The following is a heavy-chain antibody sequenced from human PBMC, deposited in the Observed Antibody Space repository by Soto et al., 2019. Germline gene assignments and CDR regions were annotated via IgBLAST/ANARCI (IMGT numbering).Heavy chain of an antibody. Sequence: ASVKVSCKASGYTFTSYYMHWVRQAPGQGLEWMGIINPSGGSTSYAQKFQGRVTMTRDTSTSTVYMELSSLRSEDTAVYYCASPLREYSSSWYPRAYYDYGMDVWG. D-gene: IGHD6-13*01. V-gene: IGHV1-46*01. CDR3: ASPLREYSSSWYPRAYYDYGMDV. J-gene: IGHJ6*02. CDR2: INPSGGST. CDR1: GYTFTSYY.